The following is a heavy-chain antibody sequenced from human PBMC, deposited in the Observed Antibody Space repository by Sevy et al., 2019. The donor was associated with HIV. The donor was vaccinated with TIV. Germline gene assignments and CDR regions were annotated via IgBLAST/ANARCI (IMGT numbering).Heavy chain of an antibody. CDR3: ARGEAAGGTPIDY. D-gene: IGHD6-13*01. V-gene: IGHV1-18*04. J-gene: IGHJ4*02. CDR2: INGYNGNT. Sequence: ASVKVSCKASGYTCTSYGISWVRLAPGQGLEWMGWINGYNGNTNYGQKLQGRVTMTTDTSTNTAYMELRSLRSDDTAVYYCARGEAAGGTPIDYWGQGTLVTVSS. CDR1: GYTCTSYG.